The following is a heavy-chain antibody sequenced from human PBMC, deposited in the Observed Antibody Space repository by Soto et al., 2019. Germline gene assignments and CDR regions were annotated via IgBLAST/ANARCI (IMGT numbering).Heavy chain of an antibody. CDR3: ARDDMTTVYGMDV. CDR2: IYYSGST. D-gene: IGHD4-17*01. J-gene: IGHJ6*02. Sequence: SETLSLTCTVSGGSISSYYWSWIRQPPGKGLEWIGYIYYSGSTNYNPSLKSRVTISVDTSKNQFSLKLSSVTAADTAVYYCARDDMTTVYGMDVWGQGTTVTVSS. V-gene: IGHV4-59*01. CDR1: GGSISSYY.